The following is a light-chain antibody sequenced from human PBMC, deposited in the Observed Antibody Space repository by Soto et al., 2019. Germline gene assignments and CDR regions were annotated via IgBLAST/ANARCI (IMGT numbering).Light chain of an antibody. Sequence: QSALTQPRSVSGSPGQSVTISCTGTSSDVGDYNHVSWYQQHPGKAPQLMMFDVNKRPSGVPDRFSGSKSGNTASLTISGLQAEDEADYYYCSHAGSHRGVFGGGTKLTVL. CDR1: SSDVGDYNH. J-gene: IGLJ2*01. CDR2: DVN. CDR3: CSHAGSHRGV. V-gene: IGLV2-11*01.